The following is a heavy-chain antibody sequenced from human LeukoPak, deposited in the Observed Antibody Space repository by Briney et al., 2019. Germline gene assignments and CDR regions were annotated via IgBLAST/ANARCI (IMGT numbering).Heavy chain of an antibody. J-gene: IGHJ4*02. Sequence: PGESLRLSCAASGFTFSSYAMSWVRQAPGKGLEWVSAISGSGGSTYYADSVKGRFTISRDNSKNTLYLQMNSLRAEDTAVYYCAKDLVDRWLPGDYWGQGILVTVSS. D-gene: IGHD5-12*01. CDR2: ISGSGGST. CDR3: AKDLVDRWLPGDY. CDR1: GFTFSSYA. V-gene: IGHV3-23*01.